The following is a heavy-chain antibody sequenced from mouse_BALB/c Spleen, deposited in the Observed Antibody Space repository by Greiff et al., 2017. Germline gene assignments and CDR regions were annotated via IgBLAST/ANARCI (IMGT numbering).Heavy chain of an antibody. J-gene: IGHJ3*01. CDR2: ISYSGST. CDR3: ARDYGNYVFAY. V-gene: IGHV3-2*02. CDR1: GYSITSDYA. D-gene: IGHD2-1*01. Sequence: EVHLVESGPGLVKPSQSLSLTCTVTGYSITSDYAWNWIRQFPGNKLEWMGYISYSGSTSYNPSLKSRISITRDTSKNQFFLQLNSVTTEDTATYYCARDYGNYVFAYWGQGTLVTVSA.